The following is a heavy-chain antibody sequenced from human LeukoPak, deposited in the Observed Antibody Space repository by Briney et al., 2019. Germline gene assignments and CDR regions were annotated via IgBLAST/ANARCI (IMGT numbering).Heavy chain of an antibody. CDR3: ARAELRFLEWLLHFDY. CDR1: GYTFTVYY. CDR2: INPNSGGT. V-gene: IGHV1-2*06. Sequence: ASVTVSFKASGYTFTVYYMHWVRQAPGQGLEWMGRINPNSGGTNYAQKFQGRVTMTRDTSISTAYMELSRLRSDDTAVYYCARAELRFLEWLLHFDYWGQGTLVTVSS. J-gene: IGHJ4*02. D-gene: IGHD3-3*01.